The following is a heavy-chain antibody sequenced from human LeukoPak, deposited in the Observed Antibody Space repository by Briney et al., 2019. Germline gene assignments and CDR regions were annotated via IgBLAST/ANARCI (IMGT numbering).Heavy chain of an antibody. CDR2: IYHSGCT. D-gene: IGHD2-8*01. Sequence: PSETLSLTCTVSGYSISSGHYWGWIRQPPGKGLEWIGSIYHSGCTYYNPSLKSRVTISVDTSKNQFSLNLSSVTAADTAMYYCARAVLATKSEHWFDSWGQGTLVTVSS. J-gene: IGHJ5*01. CDR1: GYSISSGHY. CDR3: ARAVLATKSEHWFDS. V-gene: IGHV4-38-2*02.